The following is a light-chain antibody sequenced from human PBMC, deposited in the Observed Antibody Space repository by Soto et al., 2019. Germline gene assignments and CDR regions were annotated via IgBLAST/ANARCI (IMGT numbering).Light chain of an antibody. CDR3: ATWDDSLSGPV. CDR1: TSNIGSSS. V-gene: IGLV1-47*01. CDR2: ENN. J-gene: IGLJ2*01. Sequence: QSVLRQPPSASGTPGQSVTISCSGSTSNIGSSSVYWYQQLPGTAPKVFIYENNRRPSGVPERFSGSKSGTSASLAISGLRSEDEADYYCATWDDSLSGPVFGGGTKLTVL.